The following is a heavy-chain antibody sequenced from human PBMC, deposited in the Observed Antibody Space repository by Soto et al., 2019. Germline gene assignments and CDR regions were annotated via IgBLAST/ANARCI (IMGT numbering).Heavy chain of an antibody. D-gene: IGHD5-18*01. J-gene: IGHJ6*02. Sequence: EASVKVSCKASGFTFTSSAVQWVRQARGQRLEWIGWIVVGSGNTNYAQKFQERVTITRDMSTSTAYMELSSLRSEDTAVYYCAAGGYSYGYYYYYGMDVWGQGTTVTVSS. CDR3: AAGGYSYGYYYYYGMDV. V-gene: IGHV1-58*01. CDR1: GFTFTSSA. CDR2: IVVGSGNT.